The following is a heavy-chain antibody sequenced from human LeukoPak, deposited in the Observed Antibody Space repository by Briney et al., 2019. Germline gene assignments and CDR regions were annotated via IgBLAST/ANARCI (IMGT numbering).Heavy chain of an antibody. CDR2: IYPGDSDT. D-gene: IGHD6-13*01. J-gene: IGHJ4*02. CDR3: ARGGYAYSSSRGTFDY. Sequence: GESLKISCKGSGYSFTSYWIGWVRQMPGKGLEWMGIIYPGDSDTRYSPSFQGQVTISADKSISTAYLQWSSLKASDTAMYYCARGGYAYSSSRGTFDYWGQGTLVTVSS. CDR1: GYSFTSYW. V-gene: IGHV5-51*01.